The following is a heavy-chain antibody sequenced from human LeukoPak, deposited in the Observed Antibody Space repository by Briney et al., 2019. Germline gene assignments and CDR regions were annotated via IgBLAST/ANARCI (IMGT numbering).Heavy chain of an antibody. Sequence: GGSLRLSCAASGFTFSSYEMNWVRQAPGKGLEWVSYISSSGSTIYYADSVKGRFTIYRDNAKNSLYLQMNSLRAEDTAVYYCAREDMYYYDSSGYYYHLGVVDYWGQGTLVTVSS. CDR3: AREDMYYYDSSGYYYHLGVVDY. J-gene: IGHJ4*02. V-gene: IGHV3-48*03. CDR1: GFTFSSYE. D-gene: IGHD3-22*01. CDR2: ISSSGSTI.